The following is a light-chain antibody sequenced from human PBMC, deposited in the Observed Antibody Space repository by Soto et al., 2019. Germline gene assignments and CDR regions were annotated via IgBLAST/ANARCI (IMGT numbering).Light chain of an antibody. V-gene: IGKV3-20*01. J-gene: IGKJ3*01. CDR1: QSIYINS. CDR3: QQYGDSPFA. Sequence: EIVLTQSPGTLSLSPGERATLSCRASQSIYINSLAWYQHKRGQAPRLLIYAATFRATAVPDRFNGSGSGTDFALTISRLEPEDSAMYYCQQYGDSPFAFGPGTKLDVK. CDR2: AAT.